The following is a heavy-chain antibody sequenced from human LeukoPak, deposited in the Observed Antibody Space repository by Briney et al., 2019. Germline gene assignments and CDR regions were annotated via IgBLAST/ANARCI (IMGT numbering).Heavy chain of an antibody. CDR3: ARHIGGGIEDMDV. J-gene: IGHJ6*03. D-gene: IGHD3-16*02. V-gene: IGHV4-59*08. Sequence: SETLSLTCTVSGGSIGTYYWSWVRQSPGKGLEWIGFIYVTGNRYNPYLQSRVTISVDTSRNQFFLKMSSVTAADTAVYYCARHIGGGIEDMDVWGKGTKVTVSS. CDR1: GGSIGTYY. CDR2: IYVTGN.